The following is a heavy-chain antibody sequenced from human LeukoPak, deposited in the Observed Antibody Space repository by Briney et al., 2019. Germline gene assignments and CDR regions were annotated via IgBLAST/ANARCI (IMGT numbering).Heavy chain of an antibody. CDR1: GGSISSSSYY. CDR3: ARVRFGELTLDRFDP. D-gene: IGHD3-10*01. J-gene: IGHJ5*02. V-gene: IGHV4-39*07. CDR2: IYYSGNT. Sequence: SETLSLTCTVSGGSISSSSYYWGWIRQPPGKGLEWIGSIYYSGNTYYNRSLKSQITIPVDKSKNRFSLKLSYVTAADTAVYYCARVRFGELTLDRFDPWGQGTLVTVSS.